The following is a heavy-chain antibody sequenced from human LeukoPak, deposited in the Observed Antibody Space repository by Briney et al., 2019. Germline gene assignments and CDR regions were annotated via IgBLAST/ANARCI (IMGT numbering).Heavy chain of an antibody. J-gene: IGHJ3*02. Sequence: AGGSLRLSCAASGFTFSSYGMYWVRQAPGKGLEWVAFIRYDGSNKYYADSVKGRFTISRDNSKNILYVQMNSLRAEDTAEYYCAKSLLTTASGTGRAFDIWGQGTMVTVSA. CDR2: IRYDGSNK. CDR1: GFTFSSYG. V-gene: IGHV3-30*02. D-gene: IGHD1-26*01. CDR3: AKSLLTTASGTGRAFDI.